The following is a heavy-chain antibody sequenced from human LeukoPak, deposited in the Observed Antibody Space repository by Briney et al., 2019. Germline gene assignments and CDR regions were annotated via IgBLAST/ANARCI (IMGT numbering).Heavy chain of an antibody. CDR3: ARVYSGSYYDY. V-gene: IGHV3-23*01. CDR2: ISGSGGTT. CDR1: GFTFSNYA. Sequence: AGGSLRLSCAASGFTFSNYAMNWVRQAPGKGLEWVSDISGSGGTTFYADSVKGRFTISRDNSKNTLYLQMNSLRAEDTAVYYCARVYSGSYYDYWGQGTLVTVSS. D-gene: IGHD1-26*01. J-gene: IGHJ4*02.